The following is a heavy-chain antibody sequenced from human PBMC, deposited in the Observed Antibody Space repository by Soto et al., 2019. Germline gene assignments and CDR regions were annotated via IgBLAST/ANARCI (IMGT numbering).Heavy chain of an antibody. J-gene: IGHJ5*02. CDR3: TRANGGWYYWFDP. V-gene: IGHV3-23*01. CDR1: GFIFSSYA. Sequence: EVQLLESGGGLVQPGVSQRLSCAASGFIFSSYAMSWVRQAPGKGLEWVSAVSGSGTSAYYADSVKGRFTISIDNSKNTLYLQMNNLRADDTAVYYCTRANGGWYYWFDPWGQGTLVTVSS. D-gene: IGHD6-19*01. CDR2: VSGSGTSA.